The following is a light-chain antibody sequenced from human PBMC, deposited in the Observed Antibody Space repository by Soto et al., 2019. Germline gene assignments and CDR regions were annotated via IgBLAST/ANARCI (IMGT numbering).Light chain of an antibody. Sequence: ENVLTQSPGTLSLSPGEIATLSFSASQSVSSSYLAWYQQKPGQAPRLLIYGASTRATGIPARFSGSGSGTEFTLTISSLQSEDFAVYYCHQYDDGPYTFGQGTKV. CDR1: QSVSSSY. V-gene: IGKV3D-7*01. J-gene: IGKJ2*01. CDR3: HQYDDGPYT. CDR2: GAS.